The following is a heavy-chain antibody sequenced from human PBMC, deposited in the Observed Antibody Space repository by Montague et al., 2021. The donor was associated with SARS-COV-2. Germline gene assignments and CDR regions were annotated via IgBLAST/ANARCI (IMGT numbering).Heavy chain of an antibody. CDR3: ARLSNYYGSGSYYPHNYYYYGMDV. D-gene: IGHD3-10*01. Sequence: SETLSLTCTVSGGSISSSSYYWGWIRQPLGKGLEWIGSIYYSGSTYYNESLKSRVTISVDTSKNQFSLKLSSVTAADTAVYYCARLSNYYGSGSYYPHNYYYYGMDVWGQGTTVTVSS. CDR1: GGSISSSSYY. J-gene: IGHJ6*02. V-gene: IGHV4-39*01. CDR2: IYYSGST.